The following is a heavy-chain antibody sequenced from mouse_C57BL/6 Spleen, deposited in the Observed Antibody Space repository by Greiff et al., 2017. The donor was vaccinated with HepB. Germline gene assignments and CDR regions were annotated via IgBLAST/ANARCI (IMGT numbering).Heavy chain of an antibody. Sequence: EVKLMESGPELVKPGASVKIPCKASGYTFTDYNMDWVKQSHGKSLEWIGDINPNNGGTIYNQKFKGKATLTVDKSSSTAYMELRSLTSEDTAVYYCARRSNHAMDYWGQGTSVTVSS. D-gene: IGHD2-5*01. V-gene: IGHV1-18*01. CDR1: GYTFTDYN. CDR2: INPNNGGT. J-gene: IGHJ4*01. CDR3: ARRSNHAMDY.